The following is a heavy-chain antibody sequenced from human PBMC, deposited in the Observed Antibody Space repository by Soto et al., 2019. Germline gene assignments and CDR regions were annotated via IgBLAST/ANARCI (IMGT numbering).Heavy chain of an antibody. CDR3: LRDFHEWLRYEKGLYYYYMDV. CDR1: GYTFTSYG. J-gene: IGHJ6*03. CDR2: ISAYNGNT. Sequence: GASVKVSCKASGYTFTSYGISWVRQAPGQGLEWMGWISAYNGNTNYAQKLQGRVTMTTDTSTSTAYMELRSLRSDDTAVYYCLRDFHEWLRYEKGLYYYYMDVWGKGTTVTVSS. V-gene: IGHV1-18*01. D-gene: IGHD5-12*01.